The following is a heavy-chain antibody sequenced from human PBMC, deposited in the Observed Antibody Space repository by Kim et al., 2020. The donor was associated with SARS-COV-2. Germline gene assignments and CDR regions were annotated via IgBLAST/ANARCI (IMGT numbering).Heavy chain of an antibody. J-gene: IGHJ3*02. D-gene: IGHD2-2*02. CDR2: INPSGGST. Sequence: ASVKVSCKASGYTFTSYYMHWVRQAPGQGLEWMGIINPSGGSTSYAQKFQGRVTMTRDTSTSTVYMELSSLRSEDTAVYYCARDRVPAAIRVVYGDHRGGAFDIWGQGTMVTVSS. CDR1: GYTFTSYY. CDR3: ARDRVPAAIRVVYGDHRGGAFDI. V-gene: IGHV1-46*01.